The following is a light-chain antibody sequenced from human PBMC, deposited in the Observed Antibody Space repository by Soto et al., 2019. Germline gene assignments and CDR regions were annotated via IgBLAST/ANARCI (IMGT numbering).Light chain of an antibody. CDR1: QSVSSSY. J-gene: IGKJ4*01. V-gene: IGKV3-11*01. CDR3: QQRSNWPTT. Sequence: EIVLTQSPGTLSLSPGERATLSCRASQSVSSSYLAWYQQRPGQAPGLLIYDAANRATGIPARFSGSGSGTDFTLTISSLEPGDFAVYYCQQRSNWPTTFGGGTKVDIK. CDR2: DAA.